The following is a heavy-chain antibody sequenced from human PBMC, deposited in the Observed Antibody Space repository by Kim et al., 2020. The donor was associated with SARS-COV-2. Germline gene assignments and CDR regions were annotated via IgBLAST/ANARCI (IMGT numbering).Heavy chain of an antibody. CDR3: ARLVVPAAITEGNWFDP. V-gene: IGHV5-51*01. D-gene: IGHD2-2*01. Sequence: GESLKISCKGSGYSFTNYWIGWVRQMPGKGLEWMGIIYPGDSNTRYRPSFQGQVTISADKSISTAYLQWSSLKAADTAMYYCARLVVPAAITEGNWFDPWGQGTLVTVSS. J-gene: IGHJ5*02. CDR2: IYPGDSNT. CDR1: GYSFTNYW.